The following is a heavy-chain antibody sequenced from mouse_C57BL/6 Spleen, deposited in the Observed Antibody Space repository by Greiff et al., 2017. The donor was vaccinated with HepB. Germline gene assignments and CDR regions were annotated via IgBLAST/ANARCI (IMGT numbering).Heavy chain of an antibody. CDR1: GFTFSSYG. Sequence: VQLKESGGDLVKPGGSLKLSCAASGFTFSSYGMSWVRQTPDKRLEWVATISSGGSYTYYPDSVKGRFTISRDNAKNTLYLQMSSLKSEDTAMYYCARHKSNPDLYAMDYWGQGTSVTVSS. V-gene: IGHV5-6*01. CDR2: ISSGGSYT. J-gene: IGHJ4*01. D-gene: IGHD2-5*01. CDR3: ARHKSNPDLYAMDY.